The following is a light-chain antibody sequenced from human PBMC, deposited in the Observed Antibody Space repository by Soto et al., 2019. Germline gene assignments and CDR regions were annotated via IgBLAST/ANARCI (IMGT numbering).Light chain of an antibody. Sequence: MTQSPSTLSVSLGDRATISCRASQSVSSHLAWYQQKPGQAPRFLIYGASTRATGIPARFSGSGSGTESPPTSSRQPSEVFAYYYRQHYNNSPTFGQGTKVEIK. CDR3: QHYNNSPT. CDR1: QSVSSH. CDR2: GAS. J-gene: IGKJ1*01. V-gene: IGKV3D-15*01.